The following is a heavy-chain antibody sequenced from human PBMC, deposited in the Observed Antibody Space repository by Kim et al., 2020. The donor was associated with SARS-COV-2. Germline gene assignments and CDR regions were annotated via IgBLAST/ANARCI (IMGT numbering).Heavy chain of an antibody. CDR1: GYTFTSYA. D-gene: IGHD6-13*01. CDR3: ARDRGSFSWFDP. CDR2: INAGNGNT. Sequence: ASVKVSCKASGYTFTSYAMHWVRQAPGQRLEWMGWINAGNGNTKYSQKFQGRVTITRDTSASTAYMELSSLRSEDTAVYYCARDRGSFSWFDPWGQGTLVTVSS. V-gene: IGHV1-3*01. J-gene: IGHJ5*02.